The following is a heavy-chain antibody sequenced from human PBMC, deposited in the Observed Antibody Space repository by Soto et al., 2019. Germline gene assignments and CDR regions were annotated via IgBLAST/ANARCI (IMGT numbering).Heavy chain of an antibody. J-gene: IGHJ3*01. V-gene: IGHV3-23*01. CDR2: ISGSGGDT. D-gene: IGHD3-3*01. CDR1: GLTFYSHS. Sequence: PGGSMRLSCAASGLTFYSHSMTWVSPAQGKGLEWVATISGSGGDTYYADSVKGRFTISRDNSRNMLYVHMNRLRSADTALYYCAKDRLSIFGSGTHGFDVWGQGTLVTVSS. CDR3: AKDRLSIFGSGTHGFDV.